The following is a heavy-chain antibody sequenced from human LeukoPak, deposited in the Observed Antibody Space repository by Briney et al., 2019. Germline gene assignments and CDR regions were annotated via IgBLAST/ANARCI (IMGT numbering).Heavy chain of an antibody. CDR1: GFSFSTFE. CDR2: ISDRGSTM. V-gene: IGHV3-48*03. J-gene: IGHJ4*02. CDR3: ATRVV. Sequence: PGGSLRLSCVASGFSFSTFEMNWVRQAPGKGLEWISYISDRGSTMYYADSVKGRFTISRDNARNSLYLQMSSLRAEDTAVYYCATRVVRGQGTLVTVPS.